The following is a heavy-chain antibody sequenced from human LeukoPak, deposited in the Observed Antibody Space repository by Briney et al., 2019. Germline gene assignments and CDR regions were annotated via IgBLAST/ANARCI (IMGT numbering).Heavy chain of an antibody. D-gene: IGHD5-12*01. J-gene: IGHJ4*02. CDR1: GLTFSNYA. CDR3: AKDMQTWPRFPDY. V-gene: IGHV3-23*01. Sequence: PGGSLRLSCAASGLTFSNYAMMWLRQAPGKGLEWVSAIIGSGAWALYADSVKGRFTSSRDNPKNTLYLQMNGLRVEDTAVYYCAKDMQTWPRFPDYWGQGTLVTVSS. CDR2: IIGSGAWA.